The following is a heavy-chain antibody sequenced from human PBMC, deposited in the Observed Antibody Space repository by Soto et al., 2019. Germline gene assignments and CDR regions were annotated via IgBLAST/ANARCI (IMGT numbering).Heavy chain of an antibody. CDR2: IDSRGSPI. D-gene: IGHD3-16*02. V-gene: IGHV3-11*01. Sequence: QEQLVESGGGLVKPGGSLRLSCAASGFTFTDYYMSWIRQAPGKGLEWVSYIDSRGSPIYDAASVKGRFTISRANAKKAVYLQMNSVSAEDTAVYFCARARSFPGVWGKGTTVTVSS. CDR3: ARARSFPGV. J-gene: IGHJ6*04. CDR1: GFTFTDYY.